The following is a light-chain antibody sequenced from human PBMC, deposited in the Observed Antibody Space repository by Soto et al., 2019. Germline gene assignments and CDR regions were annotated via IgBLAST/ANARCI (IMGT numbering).Light chain of an antibody. J-gene: IGKJ1*01. CDR3: QHYKAFSPWT. V-gene: IGKV1-5*01. Sequence: DIQMTQSPSALSASIGDRVTITCRASQNIDTSLAWYQQKPGKAPKSLIFDASNLESGVSSRLRGSGSGTEFTLTIDNLQPDDSGSYYSQHYKAFSPWTFGQGTKVEIK. CDR1: QNIDTS. CDR2: DAS.